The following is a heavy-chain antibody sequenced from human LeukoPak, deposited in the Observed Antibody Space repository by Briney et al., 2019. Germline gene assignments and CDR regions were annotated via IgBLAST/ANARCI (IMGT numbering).Heavy chain of an antibody. D-gene: IGHD1-26*01. CDR1: GFTFSSYA. V-gene: IGHV3-23*01. J-gene: IGHJ4*02. CDR2: ISGSGGST. Sequence: GGSLRLSCAASGFTFSSYAMSWVRQAPGKGLEWVSAISGSGGSTYYADSVKGRFTISRDNSKNTLYLQMNSLRAEDTAVYYCAKVSGYSGSNASNYFDYWGQGTLVTVSS. CDR3: AKVSGYSGSNASNYFDY.